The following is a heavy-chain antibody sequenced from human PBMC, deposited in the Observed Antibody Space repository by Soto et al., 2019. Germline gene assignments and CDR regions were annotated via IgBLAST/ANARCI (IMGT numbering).Heavy chain of an antibody. D-gene: IGHD5-12*01. V-gene: IGHV4-34*01. CDR1: GGSRSGYY. Sequence: QVQLQQWGAGLLKPSETLSLNCAVNGGSRSGYYWSWIRQPPGKGLEWIEEIKDGGRTNYSPSLKSRATISSDTSNNQFSLRLYSVTAADTGVYYCARGQEGVVATHWDQGTLVTVSS. CDR3: ARGQEGVVATH. J-gene: IGHJ4*02. CDR2: IKDGGRT.